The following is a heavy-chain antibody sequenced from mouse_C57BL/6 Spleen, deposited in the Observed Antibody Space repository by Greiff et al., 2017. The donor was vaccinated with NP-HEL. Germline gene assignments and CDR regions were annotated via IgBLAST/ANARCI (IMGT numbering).Heavy chain of an antibody. J-gene: IGHJ4*01. Sequence: EVQVVESGPELVKPGASVKMSCKASGYTFTDYNMHWVKQSHGKSLEWIGYINPNNGGTSYNQKFKGKATLTVNKSSSTAYMELRSLTSEDSAVYYCARGRDYYGSSYAMDYWGQGTSVTVSS. D-gene: IGHD1-1*01. CDR3: ARGRDYYGSSYAMDY. CDR1: GYTFTDYN. CDR2: INPNNGGT. V-gene: IGHV1-22*01.